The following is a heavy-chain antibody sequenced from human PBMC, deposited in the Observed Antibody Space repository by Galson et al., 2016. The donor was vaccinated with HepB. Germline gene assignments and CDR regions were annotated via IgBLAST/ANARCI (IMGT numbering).Heavy chain of an antibody. V-gene: IGHV1-69*13. D-gene: IGHD3-10*01. J-gene: IGHJ4*02. CDR2: IIPVFGAT. CDR1: GNTFRSYA. CDR3: AKVQGDSMVGGHNYFFDY. Sequence: SVKVSCKASGNTFRSYAISWVRQAPGQGLEWMGGIIPVFGATSYAQKFHGRATITADESTNIAYLELNSLTSEDTAVYYCAKVQGDSMVGGHNYFFDYWGQGTLVTVSS.